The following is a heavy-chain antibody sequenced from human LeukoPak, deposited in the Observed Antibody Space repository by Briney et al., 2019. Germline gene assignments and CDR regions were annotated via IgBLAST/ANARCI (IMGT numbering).Heavy chain of an antibody. V-gene: IGHV4-59*08. J-gene: IGHJ4*02. CDR1: GGSISSYY. CDR2: IYYSGST. D-gene: IGHD2-21*01. Sequence: SETLSLTCTVSGGSISSYYWSWIRQPPGKGLEWIGYIYYSGSTYYNPSLKSRVTISVDTSKNQFSLKLSSVTAADTAVYYCARLWSSGGYFDYWGQGTLVTVSS. CDR3: ARLWSSGGYFDY.